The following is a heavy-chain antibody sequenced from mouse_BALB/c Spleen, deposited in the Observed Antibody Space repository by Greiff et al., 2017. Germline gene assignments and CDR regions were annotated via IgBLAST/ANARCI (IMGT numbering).Heavy chain of an antibody. V-gene: IGHV1-54*01. J-gene: IGHJ4*01. D-gene: IGHD3-2*02. CDR2: INPGSGGT. Sequence: QVQLQQSGAELVRPGTSVKVSCKASGYAFTNYLIEWVKQRPGQGLEWIGVINPGSGGTNYNEKFKGKATLTADKSSSTAYMQLSSLTSDDSAVYFCARQLRLRHYAMDDWGQGTSVTVSS. CDR1: GYAFTNYL. CDR3: ARQLRLRHYAMDD.